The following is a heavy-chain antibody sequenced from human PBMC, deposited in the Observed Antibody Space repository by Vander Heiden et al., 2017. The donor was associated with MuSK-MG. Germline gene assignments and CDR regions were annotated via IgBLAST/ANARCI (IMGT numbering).Heavy chain of an antibody. CDR1: GFTFSSYS. CDR2: ISSSSSYI. CDR3: ARERDYGMDV. Sequence: EVQLVESGGGLVKPGGPLRRPRAASGFTFSSYSMNWVRQAPGKGLEWVSSISSSSSYIYYADSVKGRFTISRDNAKNSLYLQMNSLRAEDTAVYYCARERDYGMDVWGQGTTVTVSS. V-gene: IGHV3-21*01. J-gene: IGHJ6*02.